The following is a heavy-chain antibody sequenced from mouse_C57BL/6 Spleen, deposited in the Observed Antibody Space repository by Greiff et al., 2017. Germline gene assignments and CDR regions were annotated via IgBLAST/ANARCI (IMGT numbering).Heavy chain of an antibody. CDR3: ARGNDYDDAWFAD. J-gene: IGHJ3*01. D-gene: IGHD2-4*01. CDR2: INPYNGDT. CDR1: GYSFTGYF. Sequence: EVQLQQSGPELVQPGDSVKISCKASGYSFTGYFMNWVMQSHGKSLEWIGRINPYNGDTFYNQKFKGKATLTVDKSSSTAHMELRSLTSEDSAVYYCARGNDYDDAWFADWGQGTLVTGSA. V-gene: IGHV1-20*01.